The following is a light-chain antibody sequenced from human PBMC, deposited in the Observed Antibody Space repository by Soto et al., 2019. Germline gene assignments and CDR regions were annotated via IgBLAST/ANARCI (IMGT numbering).Light chain of an antibody. CDR1: QSVGTT. Sequence: EIFMTQSPATLSVSPGEKVILSCRASQSVGTTLAWYQQKPGQAPSLLIRGASTRATGVPARFSGSGSGTEFPLTISSLHSEDFAIYYWQQYRSSPPFGGRTTLEIK. J-gene: IGKJ4*02. V-gene: IGKV3-15*01. CDR2: GAS. CDR3: QQYRSSPP.